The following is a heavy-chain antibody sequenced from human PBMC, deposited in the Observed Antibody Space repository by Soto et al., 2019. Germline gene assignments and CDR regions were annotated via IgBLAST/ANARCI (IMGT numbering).Heavy chain of an antibody. CDR3: AKYRRTDAEGYTLDF. J-gene: IGHJ4*02. Sequence: LSLTCTISGGSISGYYWSWIRQPPGKGLEWIGYVYYSGSTNYNPSLESRVTISIDTSKNQFSLKLTSVTAADTALYYCAKYRRTDAEGYTLDFWGQGTLVTVSS. D-gene: IGHD5-12*01. CDR1: GGSISGYY. V-gene: IGHV4-59*01. CDR2: VYYSGST.